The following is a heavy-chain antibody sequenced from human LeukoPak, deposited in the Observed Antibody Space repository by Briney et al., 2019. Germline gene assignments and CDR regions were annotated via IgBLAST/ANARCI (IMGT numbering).Heavy chain of an antibody. V-gene: IGHV3-30*02. CDR2: IRYDGSNK. D-gene: IGHD2-21*02. J-gene: IGHJ4*02. Sequence: PGGSLRLSCAASGFTFSSYGMHWVRQAPGKGLEWVAFIRYDGSNKYYADSVKGRFTISRDNSKNTLYLQMNSLRAEDTAVYYCATLGSLIVVVTASTFDYWGQGTLVTVSS. CDR1: GFTFSSYG. CDR3: ATLGSLIVVVTASTFDY.